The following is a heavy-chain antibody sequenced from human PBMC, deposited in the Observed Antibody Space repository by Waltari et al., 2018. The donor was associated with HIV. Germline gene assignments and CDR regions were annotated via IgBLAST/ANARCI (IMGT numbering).Heavy chain of an antibody. J-gene: IGHJ6*02. CDR1: GFPFTHYA. CDR3: AKSPGYCSAGDCHLYGLDV. D-gene: IGHD2-15*01. CDR2: ISISGGST. Sequence: EVQLLESGGGLVQPGGSLRLSCAASGFPFTHYAMTWVRQAPGKGMEWVSAISISGGSTYYADSVKGRFTISRDISKNTLYLQMNSLRVEDAAIYYCAKSPGYCSAGDCHLYGLDVWGLGTTVTVSS. V-gene: IGHV3-23*01.